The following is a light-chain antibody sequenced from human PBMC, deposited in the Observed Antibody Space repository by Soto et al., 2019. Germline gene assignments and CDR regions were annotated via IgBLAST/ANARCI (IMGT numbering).Light chain of an antibody. CDR3: SSYAGNNIYYV. CDR1: SNDVGGYNF. Sequence: QSALTQLPSASGSPGQSVTISCTGTSNDVGGYNFVSWYQQHPGKAPKLMIFEVSKRPSGVPDRFSGSKSGSTASLTVSGLQAEDEADYYCSSYAGNNIYYVFGTGTKLTVL. J-gene: IGLJ1*01. V-gene: IGLV2-8*01. CDR2: EVS.